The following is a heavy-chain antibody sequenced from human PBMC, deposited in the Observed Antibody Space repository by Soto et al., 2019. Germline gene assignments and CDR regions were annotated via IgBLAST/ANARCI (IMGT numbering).Heavy chain of an antibody. CDR2: IKQDGNEK. J-gene: IGHJ6*02. CDR3: VSPYGSGSYPPWSYYYYGMDV. D-gene: IGHD3-10*01. V-gene: IGHV3-7*02. Sequence: QAPGKGLEWVANIKQDGNEKYYVDSVKGRFTISRDNAKNSLYLQMNSLRAEDTAVYYCVSPYGSGSYPPWSYYYYGMDVWGQGTTVTVSS.